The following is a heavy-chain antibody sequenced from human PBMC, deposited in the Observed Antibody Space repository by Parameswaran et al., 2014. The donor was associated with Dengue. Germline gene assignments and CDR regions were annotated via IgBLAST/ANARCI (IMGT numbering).Heavy chain of an antibody. Sequence: SWCGQAPGQGLEWMGWISAYNGNTNYAQKLQGRVAMTTDTSTSTAYMELRSLRSDDTAVYYCARGGSKRGKSFFDYWGQGTLVTVSS. D-gene: IGHD3-16*01. CDR3: ARGGSKRGKSFFDY. CDR2: ISAYNGNT. J-gene: IGHJ4*02. V-gene: IGHV1-18*01.